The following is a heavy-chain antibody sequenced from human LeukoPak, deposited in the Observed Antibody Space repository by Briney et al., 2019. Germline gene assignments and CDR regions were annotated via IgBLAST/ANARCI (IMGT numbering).Heavy chain of an antibody. CDR2: IIPIFGTA. V-gene: IGHV1-69*05. CDR3: ARSGYYDSSGYLLAFDI. CDR1: GGTFSSYA. D-gene: IGHD3-22*01. J-gene: IGHJ3*02. Sequence: GASVKVSCKASGGTFSSYAISWVRQAPGQGLEWMGGIIPIFGTANYAPKFQGRVTITTDESTSTVYMELSSLRSEDTAVYYCARSGYYDSSGYLLAFDIWGQGTMVTVSS.